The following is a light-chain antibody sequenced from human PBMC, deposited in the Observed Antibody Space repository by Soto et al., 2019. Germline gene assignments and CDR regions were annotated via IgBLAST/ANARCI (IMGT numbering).Light chain of an antibody. V-gene: IGKV3-15*01. CDR3: QQYYNWPRT. J-gene: IGKJ5*01. CDR2: GAS. CDR1: QNIHTN. Sequence: IVMTQSPATLSVSPGERATLSCRAGQNIHTNLAWYQQKPGQAPRLLFYGASTGDTGLPARFSGSGSGTEVTLTINSLQAGDCAVYNCQQYYNWPRTFGQGTHWRL.